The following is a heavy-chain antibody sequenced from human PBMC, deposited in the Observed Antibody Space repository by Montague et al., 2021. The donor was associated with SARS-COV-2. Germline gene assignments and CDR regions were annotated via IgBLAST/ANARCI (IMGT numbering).Heavy chain of an antibody. CDR3: VRGIEAAGPYDY. CDR2: TYYRSMWKS. J-gene: IGHJ4*02. V-gene: IGHV6-1*01. CDR1: GDSVSSNSAT. D-gene: IGHD6-13*01. Sequence: CAISGDSVSSNSATWNWIRQFPSRGLEWLGRTYYRSMWKSDYARSVKSRIAINPDTSKNQFSLQLSSVTPEDTALYYCVRGIEAAGPYDYWGQGTLVTVSS.